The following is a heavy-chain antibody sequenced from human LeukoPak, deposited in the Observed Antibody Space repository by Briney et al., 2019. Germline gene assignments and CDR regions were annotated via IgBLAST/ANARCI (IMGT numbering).Heavy chain of an antibody. J-gene: IGHJ5*02. CDR3: ARDDGTTLSNWFAP. CDR1: AYTFTGYY. V-gene: IGHV1-2*02. D-gene: IGHD1-7*01. Sequence: ASVKVSCKASAYTFTGYYMHWVRQAPGQGLDWMGWINPNSGGTNYAQKFRGRVTMTRDTSISTAYMELSRLRSDDTAVYYSARDDGTTLSNWFAPWRQGTLVTVSS. CDR2: INPNSGGT.